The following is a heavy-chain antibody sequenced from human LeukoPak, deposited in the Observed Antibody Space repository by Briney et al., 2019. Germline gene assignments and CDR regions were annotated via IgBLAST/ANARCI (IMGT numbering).Heavy chain of an antibody. V-gene: IGHV3-33*01. CDR2: IWNAGTNT. CDR3: AGDTPPGGDYYFYY. D-gene: IGHD3-16*01. Sequence: GGSLRLSCAASGFSFSTYGMHWVRQAPGKGLEWVALIWNAGTNTYYADSVKGRFTISRDNSKNTLYLQMNSLRAEDTAVYYCAGDTPPGGDYYFYYWGQGTLVIVSS. J-gene: IGHJ4*02. CDR1: GFSFSTYG.